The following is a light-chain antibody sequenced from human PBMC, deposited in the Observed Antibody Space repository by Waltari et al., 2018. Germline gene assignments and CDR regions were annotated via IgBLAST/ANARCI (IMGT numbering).Light chain of an antibody. Sequence: EIVMTQSPATLSVSPGERATLSCRASQSVTSNLAWYQQKPGQAPRLLIYDASTRATGIPARFSGSGSGTEFTLTISSLQSEDFAVYHCKQYNNWPRTFGQGTKVEI. J-gene: IGKJ1*01. CDR3: KQYNNWPRT. CDR1: QSVTSN. CDR2: DAS. V-gene: IGKV3-15*01.